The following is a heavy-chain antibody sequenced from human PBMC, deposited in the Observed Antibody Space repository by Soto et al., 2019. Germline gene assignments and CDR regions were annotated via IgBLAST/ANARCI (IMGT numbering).Heavy chain of an antibody. CDR1: GFTSSNYA. V-gene: IGHV3-23*01. Sequence: EVELLESGGGLVQPGGSLRLSCAASGFTSSNYAMSWVRQSPGKGLEWLSSIRGSGETTYYADSVQGRVTISRANDKNTLYLQINSLTAGDTAVYYCAKGGTTTNIIVDSWGPGTPVTVSA. CDR3: AKGGTTTNIIVDS. J-gene: IGHJ4*02. D-gene: IGHD1-1*01. CDR2: IRGSGETT.